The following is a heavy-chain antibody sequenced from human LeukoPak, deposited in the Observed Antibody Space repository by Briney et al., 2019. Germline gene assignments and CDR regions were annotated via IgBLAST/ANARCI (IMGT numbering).Heavy chain of an antibody. D-gene: IGHD4-17*01. Sequence: ASVKVSFKASGYTFTSYGISWVRQAPGQGLEWMGWISAYYGNTNYAQKLQGRVTMTTDTSTSIAYMELRSLRSDDTAVYYCARGTTVLAWFDSWGQGTLVTVSS. V-gene: IGHV1-18*01. J-gene: IGHJ5*01. CDR2: ISAYYGNT. CDR1: GYTFTSYG. CDR3: ARGTTVLAWFDS.